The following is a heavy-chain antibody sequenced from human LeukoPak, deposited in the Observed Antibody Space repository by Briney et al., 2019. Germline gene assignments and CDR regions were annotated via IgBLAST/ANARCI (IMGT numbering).Heavy chain of an antibody. CDR2: IYTSGST. CDR1: GGSISSYY. CDR3: ASYYGSGGRAFDI. D-gene: IGHD3-10*01. J-gene: IGHJ3*02. Sequence: SETLSLTCTVSGGSISSYYWSWIRQPAGMGLEWIGRIYTSGSTNYNPSLKSRVTMSVDTSKNQFSLKLSSVTAADTAVYYCASYYGSGGRAFDIWGQGTMVTVSS. V-gene: IGHV4-4*07.